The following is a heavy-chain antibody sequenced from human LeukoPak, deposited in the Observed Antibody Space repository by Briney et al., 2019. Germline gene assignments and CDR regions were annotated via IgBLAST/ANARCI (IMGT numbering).Heavy chain of an antibody. CDR1: GFTVTNYY. J-gene: IGHJ2*01. CDR2: IYSGATT. Sequence: GGSLRLSCAASGFTVTNYYMNWVRQAPGKGLDWVSIIYSGATTYYADSVKGRFTISRDTSKNTVSLQMNSLRAEDTAVYFCARVGDHFHWNLDLWGRGTLVTVSS. D-gene: IGHD3-3*02. CDR3: ARVGDHFHWNLDL. V-gene: IGHV3-53*01.